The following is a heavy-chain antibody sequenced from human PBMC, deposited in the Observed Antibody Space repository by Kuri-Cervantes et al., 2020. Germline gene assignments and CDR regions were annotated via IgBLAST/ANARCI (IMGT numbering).Heavy chain of an antibody. CDR3: AREDYSSSSGGMDV. CDR2: INPNSGGT. V-gene: IGHV1-2*02. Sequence: ASVKVSCKASGYTFTGYYIHWVRQAPGQGLEWMGWINPNSGGTNYAQKFQGRVTMTRDTSISTAYMELSRLRSDDTAVYYCAREDYSSSSGGMDVWGQGTTVTVSS. CDR1: GYTFTGYY. D-gene: IGHD6-6*01. J-gene: IGHJ6*02.